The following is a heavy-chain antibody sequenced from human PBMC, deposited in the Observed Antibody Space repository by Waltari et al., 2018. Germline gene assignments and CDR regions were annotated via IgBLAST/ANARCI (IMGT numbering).Heavy chain of an antibody. V-gene: IGHV4-61*09. CDR3: ARAGTLVGATADY. J-gene: IGHJ4*02. Sequence: VQLQESGPGLVKPSQTLSLTCTVSGGSISSGSYYWRWIRQPAGKGLEWIWYIYTSGSTNYNPSLKSRVTISVDTSKNQFSLKLSSVTAADTAVYYCARAGTLVGATADYWGQGTLVTVSS. CDR2: IYTSGST. CDR1: GGSISSGSYY. D-gene: IGHD1-26*01.